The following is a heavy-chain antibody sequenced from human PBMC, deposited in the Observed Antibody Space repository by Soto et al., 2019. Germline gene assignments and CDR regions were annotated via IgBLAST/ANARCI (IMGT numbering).Heavy chain of an antibody. CDR3: ARTPYYYDSSGYPDDY. CDR1: GDSISAYS. J-gene: IGHJ4*02. V-gene: IGHV4-59*01. CDR2: IHYNGNT. Sequence: SETLSLTCTVSGDSISAYSWSWVRQPPGKGLEWIGNIHYNGNTKYNPSLKSRVTMSLDTSKNQFSLRLISVTAADTAKYFCARTPYYYDSSGYPDDYWGQGTLVTVSS. D-gene: IGHD3-22*01.